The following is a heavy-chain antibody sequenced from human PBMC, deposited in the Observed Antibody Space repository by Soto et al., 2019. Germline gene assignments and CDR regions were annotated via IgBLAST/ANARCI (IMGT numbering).Heavy chain of an antibody. Sequence: QMKLVESGGGVVQPGTSLRLSCVASGLTCSAFGMHWVRQAPGKGLEWVAISSYGGSNTYYGDSVQGRFTISRDNSRDTRYLQMNSLRDEDTAVYYCAKGPLRFPDYSDSADYSYGMDVWGQGTTGIVSS. CDR3: AKGPLRFPDYSDSADYSYGMDV. CDR2: SSYGGSNT. J-gene: IGHJ6*02. D-gene: IGHD4-17*01. CDR1: GLTCSAFG. V-gene: IGHV3-30*18.